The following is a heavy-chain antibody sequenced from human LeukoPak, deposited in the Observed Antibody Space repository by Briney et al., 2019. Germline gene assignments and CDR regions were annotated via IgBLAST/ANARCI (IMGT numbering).Heavy chain of an antibody. Sequence: ASVKVSCKASGYTFTGYCMHWVRQAPGQGLEWMGWINPNSGGTNYAQKFQGRVTMTRDTSISTAYMGLSRLRSDDTAVYYCARGSYYYDSSGYYGSTYYFDYWGQGTLVTVSS. CDR3: ARGSYYYDSSGYYGSTYYFDY. CDR1: GYTFTGYC. J-gene: IGHJ4*02. D-gene: IGHD3-22*01. V-gene: IGHV1-2*02. CDR2: INPNSGGT.